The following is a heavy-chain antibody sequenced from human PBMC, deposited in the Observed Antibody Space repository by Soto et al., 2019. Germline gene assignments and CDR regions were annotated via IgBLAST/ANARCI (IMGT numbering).Heavy chain of an antibody. Sequence: QLQLQESGPALVRPSETLSLNCVVSGGSTSSTIHYWGWIRQPPGKGLEWIGGMSHSGSTHYNPSLKSRVNISADKSKNQFSLTLTTVTPADTAVYFCARHMDYNILTGYFDWGQGTLVTVSS. CDR2: MSHSGST. D-gene: IGHD3-9*01. V-gene: IGHV4-39*01. CDR1: GGSTSSTIHY. J-gene: IGHJ4*02. CDR3: ARHMDYNILTGYFD.